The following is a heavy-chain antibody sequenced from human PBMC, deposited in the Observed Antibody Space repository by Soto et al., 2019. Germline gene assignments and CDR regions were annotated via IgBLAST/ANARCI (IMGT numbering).Heavy chain of an antibody. CDR3: AKALGRDFSYFDS. Sequence: ESGGGLVQPGGSLRLSCEASGFTFSSNAMTWVRQAPGKGLEWVSAISDSGGSTYYADSVAGRFTISRDNSRHTLYLQMNSLRAEDTAIYYCAKALGRDFSYFDSWGQGTQVTVSS. CDR2: ISDSGGST. CDR1: GFTFSSNA. D-gene: IGHD3-10*01. J-gene: IGHJ4*02. V-gene: IGHV3-23*01.